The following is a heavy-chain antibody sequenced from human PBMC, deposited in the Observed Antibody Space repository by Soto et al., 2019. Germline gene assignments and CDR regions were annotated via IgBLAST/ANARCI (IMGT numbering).Heavy chain of an antibody. Sequence: SVKVSCKASGGTFSSYAISWVRQAPGQGLEWMGGIIPIFGTANYAQKFQGRVTITADESTSTAYMELSSLRSEDTAIYYCARHGCSGGICYSFFGWYHYNMDVWGQGTTVTVSS. V-gene: IGHV1-69*13. CDR3: ARHGCSGGICYSFFGWYHYNMDV. CDR2: IIPIFGTA. CDR1: GGTFSSYA. J-gene: IGHJ6*03. D-gene: IGHD2-15*01.